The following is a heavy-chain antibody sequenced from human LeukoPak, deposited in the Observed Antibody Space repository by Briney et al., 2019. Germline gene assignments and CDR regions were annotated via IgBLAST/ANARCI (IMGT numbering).Heavy chain of an antibody. Sequence: GGSLRLSCAASGFTFSSYEMNWVRQAPGKGLEWVSYISSSGSTIYYADSVKGRFTISRDNAKNSLYLQMNSLRAEDTAVYYCAKDSHGLPIKLVDYWGQGTLVTVSS. D-gene: IGHD1-1*01. CDR1: GFTFSSYE. J-gene: IGHJ4*02. CDR3: AKDSHGLPIKLVDY. CDR2: ISSSGSTI. V-gene: IGHV3-48*03.